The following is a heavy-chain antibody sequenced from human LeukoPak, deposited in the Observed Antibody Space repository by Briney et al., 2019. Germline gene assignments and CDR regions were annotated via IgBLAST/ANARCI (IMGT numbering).Heavy chain of an antibody. D-gene: IGHD3-16*01. J-gene: IGHJ4*01. CDR2: LFPIFGTA. Sequence: SVKVSCKASGYTFISYGIRWVRQAPGRGLEWMGGLFPIFGTANYAQKYQDRVTITADKSTSTAYMELSSLRSEDTAVYYGARSRGDYYVDYWGHGTLVTVSS. CDR1: GYTFISYG. CDR3: ARSRGDYYVDY. V-gene: IGHV1-69*06.